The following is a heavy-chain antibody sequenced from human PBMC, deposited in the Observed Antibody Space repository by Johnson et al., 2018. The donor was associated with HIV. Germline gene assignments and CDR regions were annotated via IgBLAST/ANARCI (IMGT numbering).Heavy chain of an antibody. J-gene: IGHJ3*02. CDR1: GFTVSTNY. V-gene: IGHV3-66*03. CDR3: ARGPPMMVVVFGAFHI. D-gene: IGHD3-22*01. Sequence: VQLVESGGGLIQPGGSLRLSCAASGFTVSTNYMTWVRQAPGKGLEWVSVIYSGGGTYYVDSVKGRFHISRDNSKNTLYMQMNSLRLEDTAVYYCARGPPMMVVVFGAFHIWGQGTMVTVSS. CDR2: IYSGGGT.